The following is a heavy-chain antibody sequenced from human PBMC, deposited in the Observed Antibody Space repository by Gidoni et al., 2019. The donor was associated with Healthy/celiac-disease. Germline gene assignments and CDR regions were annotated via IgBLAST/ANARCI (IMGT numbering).Heavy chain of an antibody. Sequence: QVQLVESGGGVVQPGRSLRLSCAASGFTFSSYGMHWVRQAPGKGREWVAVIWYDGSNKYYADSVKGRFTISRDNSKNTLYLQMNSLRAEDTAVYYCAREQYSSSWVTVDYWGQGTLVTVSS. J-gene: IGHJ4*02. CDR3: AREQYSSSWVTVDY. CDR1: GFTFSSYG. V-gene: IGHV3-33*01. D-gene: IGHD6-13*01. CDR2: IWYDGSNK.